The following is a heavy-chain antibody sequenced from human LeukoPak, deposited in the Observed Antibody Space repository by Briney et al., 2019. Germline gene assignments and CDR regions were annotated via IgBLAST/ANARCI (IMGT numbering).Heavy chain of an antibody. Sequence: GGSLRLSCAASGFTFSSYAMHWVRQAPGKGLEWVAVISYDGSNKYYADSVKGRFTISRDNSKNTLYLQMNSLRAEDTAVYYCARDKDSNSYYYYYYMDVWGKGTTVTVSS. CDR3: ARDKDSNSYYYYYYMDV. CDR1: GFTFSSYA. CDR2: ISYDGSNK. V-gene: IGHV3-30-3*01. J-gene: IGHJ6*03. D-gene: IGHD4-11*01.